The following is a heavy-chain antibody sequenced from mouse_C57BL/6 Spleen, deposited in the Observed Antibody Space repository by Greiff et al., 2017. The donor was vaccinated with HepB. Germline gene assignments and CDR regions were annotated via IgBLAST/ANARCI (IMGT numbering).Heavy chain of an antibody. D-gene: IGHD2-1*01. Sequence: QVHVKQSGAELVKPGASVKISCKASGYAFSSYWMNWVKQRPGKGLEWIGQIYPGDGGTNYNGKFKGKATLTADKSSSTAYMQLSSLTSEDSAVYFCARVDGNAWFAYWGQGTLVTVSA. V-gene: IGHV1-80*01. CDR3: ARVDGNAWFAY. CDR2: IYPGDGGT. CDR1: GYAFSSYW. J-gene: IGHJ3*01.